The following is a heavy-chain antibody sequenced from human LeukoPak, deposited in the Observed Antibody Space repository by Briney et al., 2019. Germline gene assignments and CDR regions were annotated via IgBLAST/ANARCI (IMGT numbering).Heavy chain of an antibody. CDR1: GGTFSSYA. Sequence: ASVKVSCKASGGTFSSYAISWVRQAPGQGLEWMGGIIPIFGTANYAQKFQGRVTITTDESTSPAYMELSSLRSEDTAVYYCARGYYDSSGYFHFDYWGQGTLVTVSS. J-gene: IGHJ4*02. CDR2: IIPIFGTA. CDR3: ARGYYDSSGYFHFDY. D-gene: IGHD3-22*01. V-gene: IGHV1-69*05.